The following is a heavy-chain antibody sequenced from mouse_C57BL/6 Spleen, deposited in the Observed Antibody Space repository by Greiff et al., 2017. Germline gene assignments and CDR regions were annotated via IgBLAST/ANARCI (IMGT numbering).Heavy chain of an antibody. Sequence: VQLQQSGAELVKPGASVKISCKASGYAFSSYWMNWVKQRPGKGLEWIGQIYPGDGGTNYNGKFKGKATLTADKSSSTAYMQLSSLSSEDSAVYFCARWSSSGPFAYWGQGTLVTVSA. D-gene: IGHD3-2*02. V-gene: IGHV1-80*01. CDR2: IYPGDGGT. CDR3: ARWSSSGPFAY. J-gene: IGHJ3*01. CDR1: GYAFSSYW.